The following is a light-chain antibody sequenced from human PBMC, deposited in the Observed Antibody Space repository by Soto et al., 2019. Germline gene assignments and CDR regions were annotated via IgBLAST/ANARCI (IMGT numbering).Light chain of an antibody. Sequence: DIQMTQSPSSVSASVGDRVTITCRASQVINNLLAWYQQKPGKVPKLLIYYASNLQSGVPSRFRDTGFGTDCNRTISSLQPDDFATYYFLQAGSFPWTFGHGPRVEVK. V-gene: IGKV1D-12*01. J-gene: IGKJ1*01. CDR2: YAS. CDR1: QVINNL. CDR3: LQAGSFPWT.